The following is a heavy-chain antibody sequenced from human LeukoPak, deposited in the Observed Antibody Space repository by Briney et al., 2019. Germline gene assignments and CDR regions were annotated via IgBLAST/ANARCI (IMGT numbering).Heavy chain of an antibody. Sequence: PGGSLRLSCAASGFTFSSYAMSCVLQAPGKGLEWVSAISGSGGSTYYADSVKGRFTISRDNSKNTLYLQMNSLRAEDTAVYYCAKEEAAAGIYEVAYWGQGTLVTVSS. CDR3: AKEEAAAGIYEVAY. CDR2: ISGSGGST. V-gene: IGHV3-23*01. J-gene: IGHJ4*02. CDR1: GFTFSSYA. D-gene: IGHD6-13*01.